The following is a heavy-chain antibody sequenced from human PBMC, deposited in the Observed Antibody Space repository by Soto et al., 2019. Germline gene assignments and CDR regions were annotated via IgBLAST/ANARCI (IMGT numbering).Heavy chain of an antibody. CDR2: ISSSSSYI. Sequence: EVQLVESGGGLVKPGGSLRLSCAASGFTFSSYSMNWVRQAPGKGLEWVSSISSSSSYIYYADSVKGRFTISRDNAKNSLYLQMNSLRAEDTAGYYCARAGGLDYEGSPNDAFDIWGQGTMVTVSS. J-gene: IGHJ3*02. CDR1: GFTFSSYS. D-gene: IGHD3-22*01. CDR3: ARAGGLDYEGSPNDAFDI. V-gene: IGHV3-21*01.